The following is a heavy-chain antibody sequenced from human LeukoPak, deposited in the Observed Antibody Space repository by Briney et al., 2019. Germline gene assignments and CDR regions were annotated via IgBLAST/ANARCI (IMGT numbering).Heavy chain of an antibody. Sequence: GGSLRLSCATSGFIFDDHAMHWVRQVPGKGLEWVSGISGNSGSKGYADSVKGRFTISRDNAKNSLYLQMNSLRPEDTALYYCTKGSGSWVDYWGQGTWSPSPQ. CDR1: GFIFDDHA. V-gene: IGHV3-9*01. CDR2: ISGNSGSK. D-gene: IGHD2-15*01. J-gene: IGHJ4*02. CDR3: TKGSGSWVDY.